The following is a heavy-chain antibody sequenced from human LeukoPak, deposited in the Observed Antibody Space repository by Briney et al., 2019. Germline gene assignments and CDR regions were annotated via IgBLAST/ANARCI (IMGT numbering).Heavy chain of an antibody. CDR3: ARDGGSRGVPLDC. CDR1: GFTLSRHW. CDR2: VNTEGSST. D-gene: IGHD2-15*01. Sequence: GGSLRSSFAAPGFTLSRHWKQLVRQVPGTVPPLGSRVNTEGSSTNYADSVKGRFTISRDNAKNTLYLQMNSLRAEDTALYFCARDGGSRGVPLDCWGQGTLVTVSS. J-gene: IGHJ4*02. V-gene: IGHV3-74*01.